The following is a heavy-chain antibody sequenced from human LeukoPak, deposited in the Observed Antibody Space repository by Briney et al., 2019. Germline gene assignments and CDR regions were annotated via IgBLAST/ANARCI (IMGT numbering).Heavy chain of an antibody. CDR2: ISSSSSTK. D-gene: IGHD3-3*01. CDR1: GFTFSTYS. V-gene: IGHV3-48*01. J-gene: IGHJ3*02. Sequence: GGSLRLSCAASGFTFSTYSMNWVRQAPGKGLEWVSYISSSSSTKYYADSVKGRFTISRDNAKKSLYLQMNSLRAEDTAVYYCATGVGITIFGVVINAFDIWGQGTLVTVSS. CDR3: ATGVGITIFGVVINAFDI.